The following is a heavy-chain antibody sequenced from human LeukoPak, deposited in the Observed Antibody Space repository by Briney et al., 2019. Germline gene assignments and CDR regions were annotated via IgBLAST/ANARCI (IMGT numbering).Heavy chain of an antibody. Sequence: SETLSLTCAVYGGSFSGYYWSWIRQPPGKGLEWIGEINHSGSTNYNPSLKSRVTMSVDTSRNQFSLQLSSVTAADTAVYYCARIHRYCSGGACYVLDNWGQGTLVAVSS. CDR3: ARIHRYCSGGACYVLDN. J-gene: IGHJ4*02. V-gene: IGHV4-34*01. CDR1: GGSFSGYY. CDR2: INHSGST. D-gene: IGHD2-15*01.